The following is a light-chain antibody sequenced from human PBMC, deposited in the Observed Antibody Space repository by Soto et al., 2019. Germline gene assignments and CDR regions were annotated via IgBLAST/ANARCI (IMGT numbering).Light chain of an antibody. J-gene: IGKJ1*01. CDR2: AAS. Sequence: DIQMTQSPSSLSASVGDRVTISCRSSQHISTYLNWYQHKPGKAPKLLVYAASTLQSGVPSRFSGSGSVTDFRLTISSLQPEDFATYYCQQRSNWPPVWTFGQGTKVDIK. V-gene: IGKV1-39*01. CDR1: QHISTY. CDR3: QQRSNWPPVWT.